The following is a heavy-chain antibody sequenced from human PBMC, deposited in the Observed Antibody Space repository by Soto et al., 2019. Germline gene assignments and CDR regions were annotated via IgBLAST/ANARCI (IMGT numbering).Heavy chain of an antibody. J-gene: IGHJ4*02. D-gene: IGHD1-26*01. CDR3: ARDGGRHSGGIDY. CDR2: IIPIFGTA. Sequence: QVQLVQSGAEVKKPGSSVKVSCKASEGTFSSYSINWVRQAPGQGLEWMGEIIPIFGTANYAQKFQGRVTITADESTSTAYMELSSLRSEATAVYYCARDGGRHSGGIDYWGQGTLVTVSS. V-gene: IGHV1-69*01. CDR1: EGTFSSYS.